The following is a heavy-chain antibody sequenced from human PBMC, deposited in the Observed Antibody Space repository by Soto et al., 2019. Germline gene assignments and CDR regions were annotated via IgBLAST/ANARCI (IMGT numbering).Heavy chain of an antibody. Sequence: SETLSLTCTVSGGSISSYYWSWIRQPPGKGLEWIGYIYYSGSTNYNPSLKSRVTISVDTSKNQFSLKLSSVTAADTAVYYCARGPIYYYYGMDVWGQGTTVTVSS. CDR1: GGSISSYY. J-gene: IGHJ6*02. CDR3: ARGPIYYYYGMDV. V-gene: IGHV4-59*01. CDR2: IYYSGST.